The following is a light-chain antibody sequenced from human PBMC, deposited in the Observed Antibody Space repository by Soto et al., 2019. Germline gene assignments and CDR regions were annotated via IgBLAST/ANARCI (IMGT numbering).Light chain of an antibody. CDR1: QDISNY. V-gene: IGKV1-27*01. CDR2: AAS. J-gene: IGKJ2*01. Sequence: DIQMTQSPSSLSASVGDRVTITCRASQDISNYLAWYQQKPGKVPKLLIYAASTLQTGLQSRFSGSGSGTVFTLTINSLQPEDVATYNCQNYKSAPNTFGRGTRLEIK. CDR3: QNYKSAPNT.